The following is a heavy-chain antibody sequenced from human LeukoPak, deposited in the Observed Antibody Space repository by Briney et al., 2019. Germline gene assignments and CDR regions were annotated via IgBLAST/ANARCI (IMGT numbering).Heavy chain of an antibody. Sequence: PGGSLRLSCAASGFTFSSYAMSWVRQAPGKGLEWVSAISGSGGSTYYADSVKGRFTISRDNSKNTLYLQMNSLRAEDTAVYYCAKHLSSGWYGEIDYWGQGTLVTVSS. V-gene: IGHV3-23*01. CDR1: GFTFSSYA. CDR3: AKHLSSGWYGEIDY. D-gene: IGHD6-19*01. CDR2: ISGSGGST. J-gene: IGHJ4*02.